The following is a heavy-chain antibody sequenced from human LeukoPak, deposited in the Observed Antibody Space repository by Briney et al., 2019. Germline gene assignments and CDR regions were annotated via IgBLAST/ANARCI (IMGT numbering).Heavy chain of an antibody. J-gene: IGHJ4*02. CDR2: IYYSGST. Sequence: SETLSLTCTVSGGSISSHYWSWIRRPPGKGLEWIGYIYYSGSTNYNPSLKSRVTISVDTSKNQFSLKLSSVTAADTAVYYCARGVVVAALDYWGQGTLVTVSS. D-gene: IGHD2-15*01. CDR3: ARGVVVAALDY. V-gene: IGHV4-59*11. CDR1: GGSISSHY.